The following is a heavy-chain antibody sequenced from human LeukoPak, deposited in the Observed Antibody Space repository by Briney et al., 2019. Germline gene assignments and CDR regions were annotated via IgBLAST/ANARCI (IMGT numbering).Heavy chain of an antibody. J-gene: IGHJ3*02. CDR2: GNT. Sequence: GNTNYAQKLQGRVTMTTDTSTSTAYMELRSLRSDDTAVYYCARGGYCSGGSCFTDAFDIWGQGTMVTVSS. CDR3: ARGGYCSGGSCFTDAFDI. D-gene: IGHD2-15*01. V-gene: IGHV1-18*01.